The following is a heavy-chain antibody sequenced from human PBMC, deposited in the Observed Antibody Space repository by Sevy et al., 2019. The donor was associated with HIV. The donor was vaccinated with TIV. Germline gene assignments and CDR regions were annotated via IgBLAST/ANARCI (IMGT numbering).Heavy chain of an antibody. CDR1: GYTFTSYD. Sequence: ASVKVSCKASGYTFTSYDINWVRQATGQGLEWMGWMNPNSGNTGYAQKFQGRVTMTRNTSISTAYMELSSLRYEDTAVYYCARGNVRGVTIFGVVDAAQYYYYGMDVWGQGTTVTVSS. V-gene: IGHV1-8*01. D-gene: IGHD3-3*01. CDR2: MNPNSGNT. CDR3: ARGNVRGVTIFGVVDAAQYYYYGMDV. J-gene: IGHJ6*02.